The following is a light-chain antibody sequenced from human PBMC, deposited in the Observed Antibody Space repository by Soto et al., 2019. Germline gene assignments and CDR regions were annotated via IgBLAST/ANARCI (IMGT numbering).Light chain of an antibody. CDR2: SSS. Sequence: DIQMTQSPSSLSAFVGARVTITCRASQGIGTYLHWYQQKPGRAPKLLISSSSTLQTRVPSRLRGSGSGADFALTITSLQPEDFATYFCQQTYGSPVTFGGGTRVE. J-gene: IGKJ4*01. CDR3: QQTYGSPVT. V-gene: IGKV1-39*01. CDR1: QGIGTY.